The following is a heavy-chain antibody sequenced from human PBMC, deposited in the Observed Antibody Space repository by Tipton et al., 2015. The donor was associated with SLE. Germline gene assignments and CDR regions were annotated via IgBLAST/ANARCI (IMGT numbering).Heavy chain of an antibody. CDR3: ARDSHDYGDPSWFDP. J-gene: IGHJ5*02. Sequence: GLVKPSETLSLTCAVSGYSISRGYSWGWIRQPPGKGLGWIGSIYYSGSTYYNPSLKSRVTMSVDTSKNQFSLKLSSVTAADTAVYYCARDSHDYGDPSWFDPWGQGTLVTVSS. V-gene: IGHV4-38-2*02. D-gene: IGHD4-17*01. CDR1: GYSISRGYS. CDR2: IYYSGST.